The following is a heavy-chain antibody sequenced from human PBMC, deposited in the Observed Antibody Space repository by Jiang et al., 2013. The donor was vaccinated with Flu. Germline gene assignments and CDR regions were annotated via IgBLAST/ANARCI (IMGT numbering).Heavy chain of an antibody. D-gene: IGHD3-22*01. Sequence: VQLLESGGGLVQPGRSLRLSCTASGFTFGDYAMSWFRQAPGKGLEWVGFIRNKAYGGTTQYAASVKGRFTISRDDSNSIAYLQMNSLKTEDTAVYYCTRVLDPTWLETYFDYWGQGTLVTVSS. V-gene: IGHV3-49*03. CDR3: TRVLDPTWLETYFDY. CDR1: GFTFGDYA. CDR2: IRNKAYGGTT. J-gene: IGHJ4*02.